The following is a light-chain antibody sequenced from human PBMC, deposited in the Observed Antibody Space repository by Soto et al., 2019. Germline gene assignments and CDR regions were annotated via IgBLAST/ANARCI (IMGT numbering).Light chain of an antibody. CDR1: QSVSSY. J-gene: IGKJ1*01. CDR3: KQYGSSSRT. Sequence: DIVLTQSPGTLSLSPGERATLSCRASQSVSSYLAWYQQKPGQAPRLLIYGASSRATGIPDRFSGGGSGTDFTLTISRLEPEDFAVYYCKQYGSSSRTFGQGTKEEVK. V-gene: IGKV3-20*01. CDR2: GAS.